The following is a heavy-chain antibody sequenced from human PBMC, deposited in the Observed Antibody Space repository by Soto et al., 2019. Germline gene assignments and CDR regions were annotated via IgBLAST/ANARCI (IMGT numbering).Heavy chain of an antibody. CDR2: INHSGST. D-gene: IGHD6-13*01. CDR3: AQSSSWSLYYFDY. Sequence: KSSETLSLTCAVYGGSFSGYYWSWIRQPPGKGLEWIGEINHSGSTNYNPSLKSRVTISVDTSKNQFSLKLSSVTAADTAVYYCAQSSSWSLYYFDYWGQGTLVTVSS. CDR1: GGSFSGYY. V-gene: IGHV4-34*01. J-gene: IGHJ4*02.